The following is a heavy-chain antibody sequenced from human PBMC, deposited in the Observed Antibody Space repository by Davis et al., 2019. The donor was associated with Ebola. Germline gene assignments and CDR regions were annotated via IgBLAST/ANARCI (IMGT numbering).Heavy chain of an antibody. Sequence: PGGSLRLSCAASGFSFTNAWMNRVRQAPGKGLEWLGRIKSDADGGTTYYASPVEGRFTISRDDSKNTLYLQMNSLKTEDTAVYYCTTDGLMWCGSTSCYVPTDYWGQGTLVTVSS. J-gene: IGHJ4*02. CDR1: GFSFTNAW. D-gene: IGHD2-2*01. CDR3: TTDGLMWCGSTSCYVPTDY. CDR2: IKSDADGGTT. V-gene: IGHV3-15*01.